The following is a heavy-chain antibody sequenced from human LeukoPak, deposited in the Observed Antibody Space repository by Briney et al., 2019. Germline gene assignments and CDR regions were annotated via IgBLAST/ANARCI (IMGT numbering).Heavy chain of an antibody. D-gene: IGHD2-2*01. CDR3: ARRVVVPAAPYYFDY. CDR2: INSDGSST. J-gene: IGHJ4*02. V-gene: IGHV3-74*01. Sequence: GGSLRLSCAASGFIFSSYWMHWVRQAPGKGLVWVSRINSDGSSTIYADSVKGRFTISRDNAKNTLYLQMNSLRAEDTAVYYCARRVVVPAAPYYFDYWGQGTLVTVSP. CDR1: GFIFSSYW.